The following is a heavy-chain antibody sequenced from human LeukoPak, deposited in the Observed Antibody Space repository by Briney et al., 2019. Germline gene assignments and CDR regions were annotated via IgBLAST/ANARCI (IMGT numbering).Heavy chain of an antibody. Sequence: GESLKISCHGSGYSFTSYWIAWVRQMPGKGLEWMGIIYPGDSDTRYSPSFQGQVTISADKSISTAYLQWSSLKASDTAIYYCARRSSIATRLFDYWGQGTLVTVSS. CDR3: ARRSSIATRLFDY. D-gene: IGHD6-6*01. J-gene: IGHJ4*02. CDR1: GYSFTSYW. CDR2: IYPGDSDT. V-gene: IGHV5-51*01.